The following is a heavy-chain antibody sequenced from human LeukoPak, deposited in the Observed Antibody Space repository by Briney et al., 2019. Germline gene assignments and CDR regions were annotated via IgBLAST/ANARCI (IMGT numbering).Heavy chain of an antibody. J-gene: IGHJ6*03. Sequence: SETLSLTCAVYGGSFSGYYWSWIRQPPEKGLEWIGEINHSGSTNYNPSLKSRVTISVDTSKNQFSLKLSSVTAADTAVYYCARGGGDYDYVWGSYRLGYYYYYMDVWGKGTTVTVSS. D-gene: IGHD3-16*02. CDR2: INHSGST. V-gene: IGHV4-34*01. CDR3: ARGGGDYDYVWGSYRLGYYYYYMDV. CDR1: GGSFSGYY.